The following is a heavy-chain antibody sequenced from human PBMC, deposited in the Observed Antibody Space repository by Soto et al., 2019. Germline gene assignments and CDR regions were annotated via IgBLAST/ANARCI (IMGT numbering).Heavy chain of an antibody. Sequence: ASVKVSCKASGYSFTDNYMHWVRQAPGQGLEWMGWINPNSGGTNYAQNFQGWVTMTRDTSISTAYMELSRLRSDDTAIYYCAIGKFYDSTGYYLDYWGQGTQVTVSS. D-gene: IGHD3-22*01. V-gene: IGHV1-2*04. CDR1: GYSFTDNY. J-gene: IGHJ4*02. CDR2: INPNSGGT. CDR3: AIGKFYDSTGYYLDY.